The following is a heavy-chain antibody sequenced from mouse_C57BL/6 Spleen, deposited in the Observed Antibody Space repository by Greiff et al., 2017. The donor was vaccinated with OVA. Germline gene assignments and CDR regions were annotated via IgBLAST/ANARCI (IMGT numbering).Heavy chain of an antibody. J-gene: IGHJ2*01. Sequence: EVQLVESGGGLVKPGGSLKLSCAASGFTFSDYGMHWVRQAPEKGLEWVAYISSGSSTIYYADTVKGRFTISRDNATNTLFLQMTSLRSEDTAMYYCARGGYAGPPYFGYWGQGTTLTVSS. V-gene: IGHV5-17*01. CDR2: ISSGSSTI. CDR1: GFTFSDYG. D-gene: IGHD2-14*01. CDR3: ARGGYAGPPYFGY.